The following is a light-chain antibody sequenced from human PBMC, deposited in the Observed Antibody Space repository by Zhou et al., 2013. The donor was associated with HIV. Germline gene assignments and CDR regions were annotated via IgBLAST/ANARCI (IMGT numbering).Light chain of an antibody. J-gene: IGLJ1*01. CDR3: SSSTSTYLDV. CDR2: DVN. V-gene: IGLV2-14*03. Sequence: QSAPTQPASVSGSPGQSITISCTGTSSDVGGYNHVSWYQQHPGKAPKLMIYDVNKRPSWVSPRFSGSKSGSTASLAISGLQAEDEADYYCSSSTSTYLDVFGTGTQVIVL. CDR1: SSDVGGYNH.